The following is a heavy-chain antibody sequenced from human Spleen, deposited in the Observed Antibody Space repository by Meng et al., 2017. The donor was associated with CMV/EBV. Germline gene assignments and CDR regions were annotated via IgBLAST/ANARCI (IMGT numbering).Heavy chain of an antibody. J-gene: IGHJ5*02. Sequence: SVKVSCKASGGSFSSYTITWIRQAPGQGLEWMGRIIPIFDIANYAQKFQGRVTITADKSTGTANMELRSLGSDDTAVYYCARAGRLTIFGVVIELRWFDPWGQGTLVTVSS. CDR1: GGSFSSYT. CDR3: ARAGRLTIFGVVIELRWFDP. CDR2: IIPIFDIA. V-gene: IGHV1-69*02. D-gene: IGHD3-3*01.